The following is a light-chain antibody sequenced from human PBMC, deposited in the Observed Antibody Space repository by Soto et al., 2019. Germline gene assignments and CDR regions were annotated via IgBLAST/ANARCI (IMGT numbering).Light chain of an antibody. CDR1: SSDVGGYNY. CDR3: CSNAGSYTYV. V-gene: IGLV2-11*01. Sequence: QSVLTQPRSVSGSPGQSVTISCTGTSSDVGGYNYVSWYQQHPGKAPKLMIYDVSKRPSGVPDRFSGSKSGNTASLTISGLQAEDEVDYYCCSNAGSYTYVFGTGTKLTVL. J-gene: IGLJ1*01. CDR2: DVS.